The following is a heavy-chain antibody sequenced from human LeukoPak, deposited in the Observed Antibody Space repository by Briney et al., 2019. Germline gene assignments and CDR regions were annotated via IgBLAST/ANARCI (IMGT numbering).Heavy chain of an antibody. CDR3: ARGRAQGGDYDY. CDR1: GFTFSSYD. V-gene: IGHV3-23*01. J-gene: IGHJ4*02. CDR2: ISGRGGNT. Sequence: GGSLRLSCAASGFTFSSYDMSWVRQAPGKGLEWVSAISGRGGNTYYADSVKGRFTISRDNFKNTLYLQMNSLRAEDTAIYYWARGRAQGGDYDYWGQGTLVTVSS. D-gene: IGHD3-16*01.